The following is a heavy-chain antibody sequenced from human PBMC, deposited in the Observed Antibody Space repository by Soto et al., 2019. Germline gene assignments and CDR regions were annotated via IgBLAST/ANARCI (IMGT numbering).Heavy chain of an antibody. CDR3: ASVKHYYYYYGMDV. CDR2: ISSDGSST. Sequence: GGSLRLSCAASGFTLSNYWMHWARQAPGKGLVWVSRISSDGSSTNYADSVKGRFTISRDNAKNTLHLQMNSLRAEDTAVYYCASVKHYYYYYGMDVWGQGTTVTVSS. V-gene: IGHV3-74*01. J-gene: IGHJ6*02. CDR1: GFTLSNYW.